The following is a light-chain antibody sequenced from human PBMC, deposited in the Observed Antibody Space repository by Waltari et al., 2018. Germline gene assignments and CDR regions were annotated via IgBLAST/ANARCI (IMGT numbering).Light chain of an antibody. CDR3: QQYDNLPLT. CDR2: DAP. CDR1: QDITNY. J-gene: IGKJ4*01. V-gene: IGKV1-33*01. Sequence: DIQMPQSPPSLSAPAGDRVTTTCQASQDITNYFNWYQQKPGKAPKLLIYDAPNLGTGVPSRFSGSGSGRDCTFTISSLQPEDSATYYCQQYDNLPLTFGGGTKVEIK.